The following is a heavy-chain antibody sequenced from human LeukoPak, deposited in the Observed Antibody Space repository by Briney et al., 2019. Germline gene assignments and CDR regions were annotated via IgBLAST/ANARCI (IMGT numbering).Heavy chain of an antibody. Sequence: SETLSLTCAVYGGSFTGNFWTWIRQPPGKGLEWIGEINQSGITNYNPSLKSRVIISVDTSKNQISLHLRSVTAADTAVYYCARDPDWFISGMDVWGKGTTVTVSP. D-gene: IGHD3-9*01. CDR2: INQSGIT. CDR1: GGSFTGNF. V-gene: IGHV4-34*01. CDR3: ARDPDWFISGMDV. J-gene: IGHJ6*04.